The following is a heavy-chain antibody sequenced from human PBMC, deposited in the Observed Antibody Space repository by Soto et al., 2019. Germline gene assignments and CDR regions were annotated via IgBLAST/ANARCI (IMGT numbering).Heavy chain of an antibody. CDR1: GYTFTSYG. CDR2: ISAYNGNT. CDR3: ARIAVIGGRFFDY. Sequence: QVHLVQSGADVKIPGASVKVSCKASGYTFTSYGITWVRQAPGQGLEWMGWISAYNGNTNYAQKLKGRVTLTTDTTTGTAYMELRSLRSDDTPLYYCARIAVIGGRFFDYWGQGTLVTVSS. J-gene: IGHJ4*02. D-gene: IGHD6-19*01. V-gene: IGHV1-18*01.